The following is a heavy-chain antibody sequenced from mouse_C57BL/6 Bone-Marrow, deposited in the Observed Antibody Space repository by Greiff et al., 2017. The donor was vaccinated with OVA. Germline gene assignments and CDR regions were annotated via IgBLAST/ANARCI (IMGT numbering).Heavy chain of an antibody. J-gene: IGHJ4*01. CDR2: SRNKANDYTT. CDR1: GFTFSDFY. Sequence: EVQLVESGGGLVQSGRSLRLSCATSGFTFSDFYMEWVRQAPGKGLEWIAASRNKANDYTTEYSAYVKGRFIVSRDSSQSNLYLQINALSAEDTAISYCARDAGDAMDYWGQGTSVTVSS. CDR3: ARDAGDAMDY. V-gene: IGHV7-1*01.